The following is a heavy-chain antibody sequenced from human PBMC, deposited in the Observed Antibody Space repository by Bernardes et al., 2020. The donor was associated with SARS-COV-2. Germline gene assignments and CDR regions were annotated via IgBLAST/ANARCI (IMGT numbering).Heavy chain of an antibody. CDR3: ARDEDCSSTSCYYVRSLGWFDP. CDR2: IIPIFGTA. Sequence: SVKVSCKASGGTFSSYAISWVRQAPGQGLEWMGRIIPIFGTANYAQKFQGRVTITADESTSTAYMELSSLRSEDTAVYYCARDEDCSSTSCYYVRSLGWFDPWGQGTLVTVSS. J-gene: IGHJ5*02. CDR1: GGTFSSYA. D-gene: IGHD2-2*01. V-gene: IGHV1-69*13.